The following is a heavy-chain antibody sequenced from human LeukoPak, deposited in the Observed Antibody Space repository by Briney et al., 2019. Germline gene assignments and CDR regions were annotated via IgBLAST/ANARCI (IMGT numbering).Heavy chain of an antibody. D-gene: IGHD4-17*01. Sequence: WASVKVSCKASGGTFSSCAISWVRQAPGQGLEWMGGIIPIFGTANYAQKFQGRVTITTDESTSTAYMELSSLRSEDTAVYYCARAHPLGTVLGYWGQGTLVTVSS. CDR2: IIPIFGTA. CDR3: ARAHPLGTVLGY. V-gene: IGHV1-69*05. J-gene: IGHJ4*02. CDR1: GGTFSSCA.